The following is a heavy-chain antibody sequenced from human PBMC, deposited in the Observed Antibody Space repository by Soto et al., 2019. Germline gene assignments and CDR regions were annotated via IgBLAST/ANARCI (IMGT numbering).Heavy chain of an antibody. CDR1: GFTFSTYW. D-gene: IGHD3-10*01. CDR3: ARVSWKYYGSGSTSRYYYYMDV. CDR2: ISSSSSDI. V-gene: IGHV3-21*04. J-gene: IGHJ6*03. Sequence: GGSLILSCAASGFTFSTYWMSWVRQAPGKGLEWVASISSSSSDIYYADSVKGRFTISRHNSKNTLYLQMNSLRAEDTAVYYCARVSWKYYGSGSTSRYYYYMDVWGKGTTVTVSS.